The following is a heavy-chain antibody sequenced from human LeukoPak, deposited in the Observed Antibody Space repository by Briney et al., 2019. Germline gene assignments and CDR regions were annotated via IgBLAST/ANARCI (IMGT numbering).Heavy chain of an antibody. D-gene: IGHD3-9*01. CDR1: GFTFSSFA. CDR3: AKDQNYDILTGHDAFDI. J-gene: IGHJ3*02. Sequence: GGSLRLSCAASGFTFSSFALSWVRQAPGKGLQWVSTITGGDGGTFYADSVKGRFTISRDNSKNTLYLQMNSLRAEDTAVYYCAKDQNYDILTGHDAFDIWGQGTMVTVSS. CDR2: ITGGDGGT. V-gene: IGHV3-23*01.